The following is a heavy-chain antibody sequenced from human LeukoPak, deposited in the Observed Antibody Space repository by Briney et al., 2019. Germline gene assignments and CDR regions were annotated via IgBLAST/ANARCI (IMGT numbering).Heavy chain of an antibody. CDR2: ISSSSSTI. CDR3: ARGQIPGGWYQLPDY. V-gene: IGHV3-48*04. D-gene: IGHD2-2*01. CDR1: GFTFSSYS. J-gene: IGHJ4*02. Sequence: PGGSLRLSCAASGFTFSSYSMNWVRQAPGKGLEWVSYISSSSSTIYYADSVKGRFTISRDNAKNSLYLQMNSLRAEDTAVYYCARGQIPGGWYQLPDYWGQGTLVTVSS.